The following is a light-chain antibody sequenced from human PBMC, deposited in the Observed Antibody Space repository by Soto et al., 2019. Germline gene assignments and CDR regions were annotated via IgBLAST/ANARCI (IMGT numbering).Light chain of an antibody. J-gene: IGLJ1*01. CDR2: EAT. V-gene: IGLV2-23*02. Sequence: VLTQPASVSGSPGQSITISCTGTSSDIGYYNYVSWFQHHPGKAPKLMIHEATKRPSGISDRFSGSKSGNTASLTISGLQAEDEADYYCCSYAGSSTFPYVFGTGTKGTVL. CDR1: SSDIGYYNY. CDR3: CSYAGSSTFPYV.